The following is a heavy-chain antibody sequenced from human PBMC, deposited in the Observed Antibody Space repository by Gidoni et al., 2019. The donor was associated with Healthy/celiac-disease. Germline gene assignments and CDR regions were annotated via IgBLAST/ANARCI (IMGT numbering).Heavy chain of an antibody. V-gene: IGHV1-69*06. J-gene: IGHJ4*02. CDR3: ARARLELGPGYFDY. D-gene: IGHD7-27*01. CDR1: GGTFSSYA. Sequence: QLQLVQSGAEVKKPGSSVRVSCKASGGTFSSYAISWVRQAPGQGLEWMGGIIAIFGTATYAQKFQGRGTITADKSTSTAYMELSSLRAEDTAVYYCARARLELGPGYFDYWGQGTLVTVSS. CDR2: IIAIFGTA.